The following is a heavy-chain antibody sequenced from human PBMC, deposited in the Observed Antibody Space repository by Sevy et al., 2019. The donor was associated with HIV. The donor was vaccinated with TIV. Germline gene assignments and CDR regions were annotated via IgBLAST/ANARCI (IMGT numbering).Heavy chain of an antibody. V-gene: IGHV4-38-2*01. CDR1: GYSISSGYY. J-gene: IGHJ6*02. D-gene: IGHD2-2*01. CDR2: IYHSGST. Sequence: SETLSLTCAVSGYSISSGYYWGWIRQPPGKGLEWIGSIYHSGSTYYNPSLKSRVTISVDTSKNQFSLKLSSVTAADTAVYYCATSDCSSTSCYSTHGMDVWGQGTTVTVSS. CDR3: ATSDCSSTSCYSTHGMDV.